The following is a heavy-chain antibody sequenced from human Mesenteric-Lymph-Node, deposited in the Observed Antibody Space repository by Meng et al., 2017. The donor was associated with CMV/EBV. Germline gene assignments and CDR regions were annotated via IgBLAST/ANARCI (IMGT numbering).Heavy chain of an antibody. V-gene: IGHV4-4*02. CDR1: GGSISSSNW. CDR3: ARGLGYSSGWTIDY. CDR2: IYHSGST. D-gene: IGHD6-19*01. J-gene: IGHJ4*02. Sequence: SGGSISSSNWWSWVRQPPGKGPEWIGEIYHSGSTNYNPSLKSRVTISVDKSKNQFSLKLSSVTAADTAVYYCARGLGYSSGWTIDYWGQGTLVTVSS.